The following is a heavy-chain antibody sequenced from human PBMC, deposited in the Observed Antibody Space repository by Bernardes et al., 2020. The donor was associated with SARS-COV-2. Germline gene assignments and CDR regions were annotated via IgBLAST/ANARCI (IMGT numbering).Heavy chain of an antibody. CDR3: AKDYCDADCDFFDY. CDR2: VSGSGDT. D-gene: IGHD2-21*02. J-gene: IGHJ4*02. Sequence: GGSLRLSCTTSGFTLDMFAMSGVRKVPGKGLEWGSGVSGSGDTYYADSVKGRFIISRDSSKNILFLQMNDLRAEDTAVYYCAKDYCDADCDFFDYWGQGTEVTVSS. V-gene: IGHV3-23*01. CDR1: GFTLDMFA.